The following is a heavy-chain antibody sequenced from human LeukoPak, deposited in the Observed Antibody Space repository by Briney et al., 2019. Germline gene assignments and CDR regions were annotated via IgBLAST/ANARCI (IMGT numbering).Heavy chain of an antibody. J-gene: IGHJ4*02. D-gene: IGHD6-19*01. V-gene: IGHV3-66*01. Sequence: PGGSLRLSCAASGFTVSSSYMSWVRQAPGKGLEWVSIIYSGGTTYYADSVKGRFTISRDNAKNSLYLQMNSLRAEDTAVYYCARESSGWEFDYWGQGTLVTVSS. CDR3: ARESSGWEFDY. CDR2: IYSGGTT. CDR1: GFTVSSSY.